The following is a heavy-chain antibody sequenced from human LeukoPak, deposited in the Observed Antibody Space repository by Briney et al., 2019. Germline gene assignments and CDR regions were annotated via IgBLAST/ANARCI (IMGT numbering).Heavy chain of an antibody. Sequence: SETLSLTCAVSGYSISSSFYWGWIRQPPGKGLEWIGIIYDSGSTYYNPSLRSRITISVDTSKNQFSLNLISVTAADTSVYYCAIAEHGYNYYFDYWGQGSLVTVSS. V-gene: IGHV4-38-2*01. CDR3: AIAEHGYNYYFDY. D-gene: IGHD5-24*01. J-gene: IGHJ4*02. CDR2: IYDSGST. CDR1: GYSISSSFY.